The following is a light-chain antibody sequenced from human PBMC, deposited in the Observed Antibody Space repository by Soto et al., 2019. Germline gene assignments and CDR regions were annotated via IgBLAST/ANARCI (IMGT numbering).Light chain of an antibody. Sequence: EIVLTQSPGTLSLSPGERATLSCRASQSISSTYLTWYHQRPGQAPRLLIYDASRRATGIPDRFSGSGFGTDFSLTISRLEPEDFAVYYCQHYDSARWTFGLGTKVEIK. V-gene: IGKV3-20*01. CDR3: QHYDSARWT. J-gene: IGKJ1*01. CDR1: QSISSTY. CDR2: DAS.